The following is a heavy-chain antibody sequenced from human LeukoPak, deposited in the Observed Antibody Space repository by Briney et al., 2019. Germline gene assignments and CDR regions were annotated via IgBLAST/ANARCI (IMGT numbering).Heavy chain of an antibody. CDR2: MNPNSGNT. V-gene: IGHV1-8*01. CDR3: ARTREMATILERVYYYYYGMDV. Sequence: ASVKVSCKASGFTFTIHDYNWVRQATGQGLEWMGWMNPNSGNTGYAQKFQGRVTMTRNTSISTAYMELSSLRSEDTAVYYCARTREMATILERVYYYYYGMDVWGQGTTVTVSS. CDR1: GFTFTIHD. J-gene: IGHJ6*02. D-gene: IGHD5-24*01.